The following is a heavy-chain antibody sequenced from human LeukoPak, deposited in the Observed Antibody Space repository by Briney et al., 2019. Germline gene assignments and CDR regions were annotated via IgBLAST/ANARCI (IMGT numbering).Heavy chain of an antibody. V-gene: IGHV3-73*01. CDR1: GFTFSGSA. Sequence: GGSLRLSCAASGFTFSGSAMHWVCQASGKGLEWVGRIRSKANSYATAYAASVKGRFTISRDDSKNTAYLQMNSLKTEDTAVYYCTRGPWNDDYWGQGTLVTVSS. CDR2: IRSKANSYAT. D-gene: IGHD1-1*01. CDR3: TRGPWNDDY. J-gene: IGHJ4*02.